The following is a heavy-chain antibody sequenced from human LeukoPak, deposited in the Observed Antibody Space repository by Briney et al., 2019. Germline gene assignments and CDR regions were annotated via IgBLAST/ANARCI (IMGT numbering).Heavy chain of an antibody. CDR3: ARADGDLAFYYYGMDV. D-gene: IGHD4-17*01. Sequence: GGSLRLSCAASGFTFSSYSMNWVRQAPGKGLEWVSSISSSSSYIYYADSVKGRFTISRDNAKNSLYLQMNSLRAEDTAVYYCARADGDLAFYYYGMDVWGQGTTVTVCS. CDR1: GFTFSSYS. J-gene: IGHJ6*02. V-gene: IGHV3-21*04. CDR2: ISSSSSYI.